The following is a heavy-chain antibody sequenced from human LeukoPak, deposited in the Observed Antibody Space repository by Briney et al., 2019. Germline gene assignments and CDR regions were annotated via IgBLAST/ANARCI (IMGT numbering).Heavy chain of an antibody. J-gene: IGHJ4*02. Sequence: GGSLRLSCAVSGFTFSSYAMSWVRQAPGKGLEWVSAISGSGGSTYYADSVKGRFTISRDYSKNTLYLQMNSLRAEDTAVYYCATYYDILTGTKYYFDYWGQGTLVTVSS. V-gene: IGHV3-23*01. CDR1: GFTFSSYA. D-gene: IGHD3-9*01. CDR3: ATYYDILTGTKYYFDY. CDR2: ISGSGGST.